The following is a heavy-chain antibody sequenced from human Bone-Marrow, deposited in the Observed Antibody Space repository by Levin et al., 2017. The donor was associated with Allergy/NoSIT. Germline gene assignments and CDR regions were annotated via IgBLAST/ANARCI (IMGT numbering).Heavy chain of an antibody. Sequence: PGGSLRLSCAASGFTFSDYAMLWVRQPPGKGLEWVSLISYDGRKKYYRESLKGRFTISRDNSKNTLYLQMNTLRADDTAVYYCATEGCSSTRCPPGDYWGQGTLVTVSS. D-gene: IGHD2-2*01. J-gene: IGHJ4*02. CDR3: ATEGCSSTRCPPGDY. CDR1: GFTFSDYA. V-gene: IGHV3-30*04. CDR2: ISYDGRKK.